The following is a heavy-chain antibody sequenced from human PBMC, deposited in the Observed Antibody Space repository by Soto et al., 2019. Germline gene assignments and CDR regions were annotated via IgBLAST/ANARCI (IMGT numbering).Heavy chain of an antibody. J-gene: IGHJ4*02. V-gene: IGHV1-69*02. D-gene: IGHD2-15*01. CDR3: ARGGYCSGGSCFKNDY. Sequence: QVQLVQSGAEVKKPGSSVKVSCKASGGTFSSYTISWVRQAPGQGLEWMGRIIPILGIANYAQKFQGRVTITADKSTSTAYRELSSLRSEDTAVYYCARGGYCSGGSCFKNDYWGQGTLVTVSS. CDR1: GGTFSSYT. CDR2: IIPILGIA.